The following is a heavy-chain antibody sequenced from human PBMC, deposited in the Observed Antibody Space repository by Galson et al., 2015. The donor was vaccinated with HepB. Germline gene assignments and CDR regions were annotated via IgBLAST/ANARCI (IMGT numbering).Heavy chain of an antibody. V-gene: IGHV1-69*06. CDR1: GGTFGGHS. CDR3: ATNAARGVFFEF. CDR2: ISPLFGAA. J-gene: IGHJ4*02. Sequence: SVKVSCKASGGTFGGHSINWVRQAPGQGPEWLGDISPLFGAANYAQKFQGRVTISADTSTSTAHMQLSSLTSEDTAVYYCATNAARGVFFEFWGQGTLVTVSS. D-gene: IGHD3-10*01.